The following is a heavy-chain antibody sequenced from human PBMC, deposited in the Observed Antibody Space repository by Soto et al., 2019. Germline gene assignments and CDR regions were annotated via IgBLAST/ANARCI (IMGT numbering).Heavy chain of an antibody. V-gene: IGHV1-69*13. CDR2: IIPIFGTA. CDR3: ARPEERITIFGVVINPYYYYHYGMDV. Sequence: ASVKVSCKASGGTFSSYAISWVRQAPGQGLEWMGGIIPIFGTANYAQKFQGRVTITADESTSTAYMELSSLRSEDTAVYYCARPEERITIFGVVINPYYYYHYGMDVWGQGTTVTVSS. J-gene: IGHJ6*02. D-gene: IGHD3-3*01. CDR1: GGTFSSYA.